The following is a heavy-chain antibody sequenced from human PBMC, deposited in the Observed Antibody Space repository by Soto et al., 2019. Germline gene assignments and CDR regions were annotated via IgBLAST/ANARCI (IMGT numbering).Heavy chain of an antibody. V-gene: IGHV4-34*01. CDR3: ARLPRVITFGGVIVEHYYYYMDV. J-gene: IGHJ6*03. CDR2: INHSGST. Sequence: PSETLSLTCAVYGGSFSGYHWSWIRQPPGKGLEWIGEINHSGSTNYNPSLKSRVTISVDTSKNQLSLKLSSVTAADTAVYYCARLPRVITFGGVIVEHYYYYMDVWGKGTTVTVSS. CDR1: GGSFSGYH. D-gene: IGHD3-16*02.